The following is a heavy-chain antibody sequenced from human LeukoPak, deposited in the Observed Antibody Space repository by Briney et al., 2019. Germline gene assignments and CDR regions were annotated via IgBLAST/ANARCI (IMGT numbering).Heavy chain of an antibody. CDR1: GFTFSSYS. Sequence: GGSLRLSCAASGFTFSSYSMKWVRQAPGKGLEWVPYISSASNTIYYADSVKGRFTISRDNAKNSLYLQMNSLRAEDTAMYYCARDGWFGDYNWFDPWGQGTLVTVSS. CDR3: ARDGWFGDYNWFDP. V-gene: IGHV3-48*01. D-gene: IGHD3-10*01. CDR2: ISSASNTI. J-gene: IGHJ5*02.